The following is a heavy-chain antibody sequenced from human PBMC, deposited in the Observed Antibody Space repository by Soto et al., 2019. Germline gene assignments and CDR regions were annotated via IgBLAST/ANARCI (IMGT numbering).Heavy chain of an antibody. CDR1: GFTFSSYA. J-gene: IGHJ6*02. D-gene: IGHD6-13*01. Sequence: EVQLLESGGGLVRPGGSLRLSCAASGFTFSSYAMGWVRQAPGKGLEWVSSISGSGGSTYYADSVKGRFTVSRDNSKNTLYLRMNSLRAEDTAVYYCAKRIAAAGTNALDVWGQGTTVTVSS. CDR2: ISGSGGST. CDR3: AKRIAAAGTNALDV. V-gene: IGHV3-23*01.